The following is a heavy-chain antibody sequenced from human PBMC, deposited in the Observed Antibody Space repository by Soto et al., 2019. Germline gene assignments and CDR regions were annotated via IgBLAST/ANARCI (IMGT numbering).Heavy chain of an antibody. CDR2: INPSGGYT. V-gene: IGHV1-46*01. J-gene: IGHJ4*02. CDR3: ARDRYCRSTSCYSEKTFDY. CDR1: GYTFTSYY. D-gene: IGHD2-2*02. Sequence: ASVKVSCKASGYTFTSYYMNWVRQAPGQGLEWLGIINPSGGYTTYAQRFLGRVTMTSDTSTSTVHMELGSLTSDDTAVYYCARDRYCRSTSCYSEKTFDYWGQGTLVTVSS.